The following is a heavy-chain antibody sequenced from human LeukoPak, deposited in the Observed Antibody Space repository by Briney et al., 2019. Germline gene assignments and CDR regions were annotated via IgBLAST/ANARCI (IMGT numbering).Heavy chain of an antibody. CDR2: IRISGAS. CDR1: GASIRGHY. Sequence: PSETLSLTCTVSGASIRGHYWSWSRQTPGQAPEWIAWIRISGASNSNPSLKRRVTISGDTSKNQISLKLTSVTAADTAVYYCARHQDYSGTTFYDYMDVWGKGTTVTVSS. CDR3: ARHQDYSGTTFYDYMDV. V-gene: IGHV4-59*08. D-gene: IGHD4-11*01. J-gene: IGHJ6*03.